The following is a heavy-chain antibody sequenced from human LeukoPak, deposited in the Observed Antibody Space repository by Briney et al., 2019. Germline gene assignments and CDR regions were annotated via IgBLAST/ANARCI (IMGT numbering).Heavy chain of an antibody. V-gene: IGHV3-48*01. Sequence: GGSLRLSCAASGFTFSSYSMNWVRQAPGKGLEWVSYISSSSSTIYYADSVKDRFTISRDNAKNSLYLQMNSLRAEDTAVYYCALDRGQLVFTSGFDYWGQGTLVTVSS. CDR2: ISSSSSTI. D-gene: IGHD6-6*01. CDR3: ALDRGQLVFTSGFDY. J-gene: IGHJ4*02. CDR1: GFTFSSYS.